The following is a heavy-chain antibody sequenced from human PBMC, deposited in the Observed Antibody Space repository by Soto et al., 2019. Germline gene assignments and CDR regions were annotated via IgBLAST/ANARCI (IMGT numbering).Heavy chain of an antibody. D-gene: IGHD3-22*01. CDR3: AAVTYYYDSSGYYLHPQLPAY. J-gene: IGHJ4*02. CDR2: IVVGRGNT. Sequence: SVKVSCKASGFTFTSSAVLWVRQARGKRLDGIVWIVVGRGNTNYAQKFQERVTITRDMSTSTAYMELSSLRSEDTAVYYCAAVTYYYDSSGYYLHPQLPAYWGQGTLVTVSS. CDR1: GFTFTSSA. V-gene: IGHV1-58*01.